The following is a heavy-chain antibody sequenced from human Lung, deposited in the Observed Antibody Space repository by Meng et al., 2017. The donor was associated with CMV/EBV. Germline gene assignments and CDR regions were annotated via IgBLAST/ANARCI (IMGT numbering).Heavy chain of an antibody. CDR2: ISGSGGST. Sequence: GEXXKISCAASGFTFSSYAMSWVRQAPGKGLEWVSAISGSGGSTYYADSVKGRFTISRDNSKNTLYLQMNSLRAEDTAVYYCAKFRGCTEEGTSCYSFYYYYYGMDVWXQGNXV. CDR3: AKFRGCTEEGTSCYSFYYYYYGMDV. CDR1: GFTFSSYA. D-gene: IGHD2-2*02. V-gene: IGHV3-23*01. J-gene: IGHJ6*01.